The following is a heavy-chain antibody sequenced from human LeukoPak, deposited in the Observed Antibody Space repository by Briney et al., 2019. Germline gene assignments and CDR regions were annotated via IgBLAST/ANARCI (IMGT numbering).Heavy chain of an antibody. CDR2: IWYDGSNK. J-gene: IGHJ5*02. CDR3: AKASLAVASIFDR. CDR1: GFTFSSYG. Sequence: PGRSLRLSCAASGFTFSSYGMHWVRQAPGEGLEWVAVIWYDGSNKYYADSVKGRFTISRDNSKNTLYLQMNSLRAEDTAVYYCAKASLAVASIFDRWGQGTLVTVSS. V-gene: IGHV3-33*06. D-gene: IGHD6-19*01.